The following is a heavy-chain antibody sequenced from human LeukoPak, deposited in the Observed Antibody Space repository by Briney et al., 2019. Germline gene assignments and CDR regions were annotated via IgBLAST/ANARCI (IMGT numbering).Heavy chain of an antibody. CDR2: IYNNGNT. J-gene: IGHJ4*02. D-gene: IGHD2-21*02. Sequence: PSETLSLTCTVSGGSIKNFYWSWIRQSPGKGLEWLGYIYNNGNTNYNASLKSRVIMSIDTSKNQFSLKVTSVTAADTAIYYCARVLRGAYCGGDCYRLDYWGQGMQVIVSS. V-gene: IGHV4-59*01. CDR3: ARVLRGAYCGGDCYRLDY. CDR1: GGSIKNFY.